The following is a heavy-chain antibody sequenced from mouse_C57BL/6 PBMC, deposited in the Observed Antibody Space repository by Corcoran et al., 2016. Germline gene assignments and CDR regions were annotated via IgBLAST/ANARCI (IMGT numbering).Heavy chain of an antibody. V-gene: IGHV3-6*01. J-gene: IGHJ1*03. CDR3: ARAGTVWYFDV. CDR2: ISYDGSN. Sequence: DVQLQESGPGLVKPSQSLSLTCSVTGYSITSGYYWNWIRQFPGNKLEWMGYISYDGSNNYNPSLKNRISITRDTSKNQFFLKLNSVTTEDTATYYCARAGTVWYFDVWGTATTVTVSS. D-gene: IGHD4-1*01. CDR1: GYSITSGYY.